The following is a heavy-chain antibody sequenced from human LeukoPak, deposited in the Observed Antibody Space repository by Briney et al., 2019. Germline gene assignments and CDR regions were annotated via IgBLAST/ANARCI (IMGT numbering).Heavy chain of an antibody. V-gene: IGHV3-20*04. J-gene: IGHJ4*02. Sequence: GGSLRLSCAASGFTFSSYAMSWVRQAPGKGLEWVSGINWNGGSTGYADSVKGRFTISRDNAKNSLYLQMNSLRAEDTALYYCARSGYRYYYDSSGYFDYWGQGTLVTVSS. CDR1: GFTFSSYA. D-gene: IGHD3-22*01. CDR2: INWNGGST. CDR3: ARSGYRYYYDSSGYFDY.